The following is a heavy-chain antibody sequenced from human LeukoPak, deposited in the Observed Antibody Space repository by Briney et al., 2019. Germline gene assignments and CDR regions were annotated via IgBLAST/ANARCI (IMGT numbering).Heavy chain of an antibody. CDR3: ARADSSSWPGEAFDA. D-gene: IGHD6-13*01. CDR1: GFTFSDYY. CDR2: ISGSGTPL. J-gene: IGHJ3*01. Sequence: GGSLRLSCAASGFTFSDYYMSWIRQAPGKGLEWLSFISGSGTPLNYADSLKGRFTISRDNAKNSLYLQMNSLRAEDTAVYYCARADSSSWPGEAFDAWGQGTMVTVSS. V-gene: IGHV3-11*01.